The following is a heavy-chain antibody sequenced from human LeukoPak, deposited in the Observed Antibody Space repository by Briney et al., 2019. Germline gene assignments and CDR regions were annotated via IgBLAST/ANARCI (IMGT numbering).Heavy chain of an antibody. CDR1: GFTFSSYA. D-gene: IGHD6-19*01. CDR2: ISYDGSNK. J-gene: IGHJ4*02. CDR3: ARDPIAVAGSLAFDY. V-gene: IGHV3-30-3*01. Sequence: GGSLRLSCAASGFTFSSYAMHWVRQAPGKGLEWVAVISYDGSNKYYADSVKGRFTISRDNSKNTLYLQMNSLRAEDTAVYYCARDPIAVAGSLAFDYWGQGTLVTVSS.